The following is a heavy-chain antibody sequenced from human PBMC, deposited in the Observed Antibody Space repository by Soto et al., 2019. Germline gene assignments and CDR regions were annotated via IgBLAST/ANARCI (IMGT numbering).Heavy chain of an antibody. Sequence: EVELLESGGDLVQPGGSLRLSCAASGFTFSSYDMNWVRQAPGKGLEWVSAIGVYANTYYADSVKGRFTISREDSRNTVHLQLNSLRVDDTAVYYCAKESTVGSPGDYFDSWGQGTLVTVSS. CDR2: IGVYANT. CDR3: AKESTVGSPGDYFDS. J-gene: IGHJ4*02. D-gene: IGHD1-26*01. CDR1: GFTFSSYD. V-gene: IGHV3-23*01.